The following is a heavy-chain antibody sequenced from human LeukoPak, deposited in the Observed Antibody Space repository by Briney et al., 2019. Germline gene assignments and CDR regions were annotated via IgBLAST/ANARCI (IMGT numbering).Heavy chain of an antibody. CDR1: GGSIISNSYY. D-gene: IGHD2-15*01. Sequence: KPSETLSLTCTVSGGSIISNSYYWGWIRQPPGKGLEWIGYIYYSGSTNYNPSLKSRVTISVDTSKNQFSLKLSFVTAADTAVYYCARRTGYCSGGSCLGDAFDIWGQGTMVTVSS. J-gene: IGHJ3*02. CDR3: ARRTGYCSGGSCLGDAFDI. V-gene: IGHV4-61*05. CDR2: IYYSGST.